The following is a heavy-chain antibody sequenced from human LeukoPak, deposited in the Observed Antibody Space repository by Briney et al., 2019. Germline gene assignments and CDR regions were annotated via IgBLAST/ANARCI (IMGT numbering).Heavy chain of an antibody. D-gene: IGHD3-16*01. V-gene: IGHV1-3*01. CDR2: INAGNGNT. Sequence: ASVKVSCKASGYTFTSYAMHWVRQAPGQRLEWMGWINAGNGNTKYSQKFQGRVTITRDTSTSTAYMELSSLRSEDTAVYYCARGPARDMITFGGVRGNRTPSPENDYWGQGTLVTVSS. CDR1: GYTFTSYA. CDR3: ARGPARDMITFGGVRGNRTPSPENDY. J-gene: IGHJ4*02.